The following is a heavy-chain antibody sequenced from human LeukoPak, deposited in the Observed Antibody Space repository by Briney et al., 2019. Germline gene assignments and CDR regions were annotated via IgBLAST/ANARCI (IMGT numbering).Heavy chain of an antibody. J-gene: IGHJ6*02. CDR3: ARDGLIAVAAYLYGMDA. V-gene: IGHV3-30-3*01. CDR1: GFTFSSYA. D-gene: IGHD6-19*01. CDR2: ISYDGSNK. Sequence: SGRSLRLSCAASGFTFSSYAMHWVRQAPGKGLEWVAVISYDGSNKYYADSVKGRFTISRDNSKNTLYLQMNSLRAEDTAVYYCARDGLIAVAAYLYGMDAWGQGTTVTVSS.